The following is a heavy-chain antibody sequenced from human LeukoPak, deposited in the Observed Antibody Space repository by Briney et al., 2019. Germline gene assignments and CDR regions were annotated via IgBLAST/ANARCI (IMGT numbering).Heavy chain of an antibody. D-gene: IGHD6-13*01. CDR2: ISWNSGSI. J-gene: IGHJ4*02. CDR1: GFTFDDYA. V-gene: IGHV3-9*01. Sequence: GRSLRLSCAASGFTFDDYAMHWVRQAPGKGLEWVSGISWNSGSIGYADSVKGRFTISRDNAKNSLYLQMNSLRAEDTALYYCAKDRDGGYIAAAGPTAPLFDYWGQGTLVTVSS. CDR3: AKDRDGGYIAAAGPTAPLFDY.